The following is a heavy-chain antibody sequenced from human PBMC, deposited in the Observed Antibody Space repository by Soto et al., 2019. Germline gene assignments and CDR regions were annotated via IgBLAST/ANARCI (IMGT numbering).Heavy chain of an antibody. J-gene: IGHJ4*02. CDR2: ISYDGSNK. D-gene: IGHD3-22*01. CDR3: ARERWPVTYYYDSSGTGWGYYFDY. V-gene: IGHV3-30-3*01. Sequence: QVQLVESGGGVVQPGRSLRLSCAASGFTFSSYAMHWVRQAPGKGLEWVAVISYDGSNKYYADSVKGRFTISRDNSKNTLYLQLNSLRAEDTAVYYCARERWPVTYYYDSSGTGWGYYFDYWGQGTLVTVSS. CDR1: GFTFSSYA.